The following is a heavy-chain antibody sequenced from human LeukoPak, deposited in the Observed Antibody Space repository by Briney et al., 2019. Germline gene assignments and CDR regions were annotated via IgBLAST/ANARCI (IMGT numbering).Heavy chain of an antibody. Sequence: PGGSLRLSCAASGFTFSDYYMSWIRQAPGKGLEWVSYISSSGSTIYYADSVKGRFTISRDNAKNSLYLQMNSLRAEDTAVYYCARAEVAGSHYYYGMDVWGQGTTVTVSS. CDR3: ARAEVAGSHYYYGMDV. CDR2: ISSSGSTI. CDR1: GFTFSDYY. D-gene: IGHD6-19*01. V-gene: IGHV3-11*01. J-gene: IGHJ6*02.